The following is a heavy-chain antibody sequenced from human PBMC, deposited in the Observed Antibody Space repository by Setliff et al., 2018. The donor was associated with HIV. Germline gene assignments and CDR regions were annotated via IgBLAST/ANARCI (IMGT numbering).Heavy chain of an antibody. CDR1: GFTFSSYW. V-gene: IGHV3-48*04. Sequence: PGGSLRLSCAASGFTFSSYWMNWVRQAPGKGLEWVSYISSSGSPLYYADSVKGRFTISRDNAKNSLYLQINSLRAEDTAVYYCARATQLRSGVVDPAAKYFYYYMDVWGKGTTVTSP. CDR3: ARATQLRSGVVDPAAKYFYYYMDV. CDR2: ISSSGSPL. J-gene: IGHJ6*03. D-gene: IGHD2-2*01.